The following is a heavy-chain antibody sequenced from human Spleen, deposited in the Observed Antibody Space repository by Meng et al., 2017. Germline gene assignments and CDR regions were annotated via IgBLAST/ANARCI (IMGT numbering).Heavy chain of an antibody. Sequence: SETLSLTCTVSGGSISSSSYYWCWIRQPPGKGLEWIGSIYYSGSTYYNPSLKSRVTISVDTSKNQFSLKLSSVTAADTAVYYCARRGYCSSTSCYVGGYYFDYWGQGTLVTVSS. CDR3: ARRGYCSSTSCYVGGYYFDY. CDR1: GGSISSSSYY. J-gene: IGHJ4*02. CDR2: IYYSGST. V-gene: IGHV4-39*07. D-gene: IGHD2-2*01.